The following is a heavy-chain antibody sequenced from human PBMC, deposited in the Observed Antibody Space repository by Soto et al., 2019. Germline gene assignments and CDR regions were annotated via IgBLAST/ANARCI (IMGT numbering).Heavy chain of an antibody. CDR2: IIPIFGTA. Sequence: QVQLVQSGAEVKKPGSSVKVSCKASGGTFSSYAITWVRQAPGQGLEWMGGIIPIFGTANYAQKFQGRGTITAAESTSTAYMVARRPRRVETGVHCSARGSRPRRRYYPSWSDPWGQGTLVTVDS. CDR1: GGTFSSYA. V-gene: IGHV1-69*12. J-gene: IGHJ5*02. D-gene: IGHD3-10*01. CDR3: ARGSRPRRRYYPSWSDP.